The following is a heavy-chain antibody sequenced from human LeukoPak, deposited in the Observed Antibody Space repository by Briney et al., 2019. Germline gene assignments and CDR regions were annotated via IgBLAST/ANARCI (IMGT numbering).Heavy chain of an antibody. CDR3: ARDLSSSGWYRYYGMDV. J-gene: IGHJ6*02. CDR2: INSYSNTI. Sequence: GESLRLSCATSGFTFSDYYMSWIRQAPGKGLEWISFINSYSNTIYYADSVKGRFTISRDNAKNSLYLQMNSLRAEDTAVYYCARDLSSSGWYRYYGMDVWGQGTTVTVSS. V-gene: IGHV3-11*04. D-gene: IGHD6-19*01. CDR1: GFTFSDYY.